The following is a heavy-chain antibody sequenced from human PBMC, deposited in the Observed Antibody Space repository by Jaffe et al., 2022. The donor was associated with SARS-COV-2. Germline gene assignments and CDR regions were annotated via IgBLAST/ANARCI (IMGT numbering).Heavy chain of an antibody. V-gene: IGHV3-23*01. Sequence: EVQLLESGGGLVQPGGSLRLSCAASGLTFSNYAMSWVRQAPGKGLEWVSAISGSGGNRYYADSVKGRFTISRENSKNTLYLQMNSLRAEDTAVYYCARWMTEAVHDLDVWGQGTTVTVSS. CDR3: ARWMTEAVHDLDV. CDR2: ISGSGGNR. J-gene: IGHJ6*02. D-gene: IGHD6-13*01. CDR1: GLTFSNYA.